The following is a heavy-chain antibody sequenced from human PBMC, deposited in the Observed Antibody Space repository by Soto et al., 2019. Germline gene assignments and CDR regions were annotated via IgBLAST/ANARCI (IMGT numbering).Heavy chain of an antibody. CDR3: ASAPGGTYYYDSSGYYRS. Sequence: ASVKVSCKASGGTFSSYAISWVRQAPGQGLEWMGGIIPIFGTANYAQKFQGRVTITADESTSTAYMELSSLRSEDTAVYYCASAPGGTYYYDSSGYYRSWGQGTLVTVSS. D-gene: IGHD3-22*01. J-gene: IGHJ5*02. CDR2: IIPIFGTA. V-gene: IGHV1-69*13. CDR1: GGTFSSYA.